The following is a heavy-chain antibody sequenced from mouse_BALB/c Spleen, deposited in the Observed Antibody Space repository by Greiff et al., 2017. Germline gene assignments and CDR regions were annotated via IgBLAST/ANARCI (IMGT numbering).Heavy chain of an antibody. D-gene: IGHD1-1*01. J-gene: IGHJ4*01. V-gene: IGHV5-9*03. CDR3: ARYGSSYYYAMDY. Sequence: EVKLVESGGGLVKPGGSLKLSCAASGFTFSSYTMSWVRQTPEKRLEWVATISSGGGNTYYPDSVKGRFTISRDNAKNNLYLQMSSLRSEDTALYYCARYGSSYYYAMDYWGQGTSVTVSS. CDR2: ISSGGGNT. CDR1: GFTFSSYT.